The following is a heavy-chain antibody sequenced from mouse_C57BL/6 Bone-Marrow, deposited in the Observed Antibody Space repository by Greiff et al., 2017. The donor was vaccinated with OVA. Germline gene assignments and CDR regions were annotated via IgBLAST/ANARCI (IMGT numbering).Heavy chain of an antibody. V-gene: IGHV5-12*01. CDR1: GFTFSDYY. D-gene: IGHD2-3*01. CDR3: ARDGYYGGFAY. Sequence: EVKVEESGGGLVQPGGSLKLSCAASGFTFSDYYMYWVRQTPEKRLEWVAYISNGGGSTYYPDTVKGRFTISRDNAKNTLYLQMSRLKSEDTAMYYCARDGYYGGFAYWGQGTLVTVSA. J-gene: IGHJ3*01. CDR2: ISNGGGST.